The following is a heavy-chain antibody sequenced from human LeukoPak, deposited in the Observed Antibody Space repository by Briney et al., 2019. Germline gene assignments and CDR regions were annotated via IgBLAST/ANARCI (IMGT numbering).Heavy chain of an antibody. CDR2: IFPIFGTA. V-gene: IGHV1-69*13. CDR1: GGTFSSFA. D-gene: IGHD3-10*01. CDR3: AIGPMVRGLITYAEYLQH. Sequence: SVKVSCEASGGTFSSFAVSCVRQAPGQGLEWVGGIFPIFGTANYAQNFQGRVTITADESTATAYMELSSLKPEDTAVYYCAIGPMVRGLITYAEYLQHWGQGTLVTVSS. J-gene: IGHJ1*01.